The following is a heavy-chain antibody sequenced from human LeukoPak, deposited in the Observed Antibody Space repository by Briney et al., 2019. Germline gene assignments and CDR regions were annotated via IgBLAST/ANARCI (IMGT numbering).Heavy chain of an antibody. CDR3: ARGGAAGSGNPLDAFDV. CDR2: ITPNSGGI. V-gene: IGHV1-2*02. CDR1: GYTFTSYY. J-gene: IGHJ3*01. D-gene: IGHD3-10*01. Sequence: ASVKVSCKASGYTFTSYYMHWVRQAPGQGLEWMGWITPNSGGINYAQKFQGRVTMTRDTSISTAYMELSRLTSDDTAVYYCARGGAAGSGNPLDAFDVWGQGTMVTVSS.